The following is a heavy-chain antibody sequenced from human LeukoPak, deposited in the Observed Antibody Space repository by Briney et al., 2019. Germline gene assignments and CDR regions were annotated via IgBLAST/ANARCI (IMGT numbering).Heavy chain of an antibody. CDR2: MNPNSGNT. Sequence: EASVKVSCKASGYTFTTYDINWVRQATGQGLEWMGWMNPNSGNTGYTQKFQGRVTMTRNTSISTAYMELSSLRSEDTAVYYCARGRGSGHKENWFDPWGQGTLVTASS. CDR3: ARGRGSGHKENWFDP. J-gene: IGHJ5*02. V-gene: IGHV1-8*01. CDR1: GYTFTTYD. D-gene: IGHD6-19*01.